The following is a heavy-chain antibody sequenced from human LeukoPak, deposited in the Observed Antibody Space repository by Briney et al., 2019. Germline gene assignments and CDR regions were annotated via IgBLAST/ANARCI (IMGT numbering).Heavy chain of an antibody. CDR3: AKVESNGYLLDY. J-gene: IGHJ4*02. D-gene: IGHD3-22*01. Sequence: LGRSRRLSCAAAGFSFSSYGMHWVRQAPGKGLEWVAFIQYDGSDEIYADSVKGRFTISRDNSKNILYLQMNSLRAEDMALYYCAKVESNGYLLDYWGQGTLVTVSS. CDR1: GFSFSSYG. CDR2: IQYDGSDE. V-gene: IGHV3-30*02.